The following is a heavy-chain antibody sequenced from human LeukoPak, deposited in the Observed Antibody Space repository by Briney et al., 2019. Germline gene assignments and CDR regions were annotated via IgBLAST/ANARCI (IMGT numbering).Heavy chain of an antibody. CDR2: ISYDGSNK. CDR1: GFTFSSYA. J-gene: IGHJ6*03. Sequence: GGSLRLSCEASGFTFSSYAMHWVRQAPGKGVEWVAIISYDGSNKYYSDSVKGRFTISRDNSKNMLYLQMNSLRAEDTAVYYCAKVMPPGRIRFYSYYMDVWGKGTTVTVS. D-gene: IGHD2-15*01. CDR3: AKVMPPGRIRFYSYYMDV. V-gene: IGHV3-30*18.